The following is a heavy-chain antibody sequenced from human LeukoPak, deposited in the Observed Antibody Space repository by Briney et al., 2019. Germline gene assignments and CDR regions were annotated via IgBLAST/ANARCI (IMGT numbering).Heavy chain of an antibody. D-gene: IGHD3-10*01. CDR3: ARELLWFGELEHVDY. V-gene: IGHV4-39*07. J-gene: IGHJ4*02. CDR1: GGSISSSSYY. Sequence: SETLSLTCTVSGGSISSSSYYWGWIRQPPGKGLEWIGSIYYSGSTYYNPSLKSRVTISVDTSKNQFSLKLSSVTAADTAVYYCARELLWFGELEHVDYWGQGTLVPVSS. CDR2: IYYSGST.